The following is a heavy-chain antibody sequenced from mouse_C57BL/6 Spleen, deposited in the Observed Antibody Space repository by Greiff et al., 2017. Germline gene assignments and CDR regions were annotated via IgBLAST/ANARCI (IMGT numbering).Heavy chain of an antibody. Sequence: VQLQQSGAELVRPGASVTLSCKASGYTFTDYEMHWVKQTPVHGLEWIGAIDPETGGTAYNQKFKGKAILTADKSSSTAYIELRSLTSEDSAVYYCTRDGYYGGKTWFAYWGQGTLVTVSA. V-gene: IGHV1-15*01. D-gene: IGHD2-3*01. CDR2: IDPETGGT. CDR1: GYTFTDYE. CDR3: TRDGYYGGKTWFAY. J-gene: IGHJ3*01.